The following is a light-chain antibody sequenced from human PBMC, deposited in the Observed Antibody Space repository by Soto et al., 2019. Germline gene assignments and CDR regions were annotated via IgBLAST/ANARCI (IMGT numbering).Light chain of an antibody. Sequence: QSALTQPASVSGSPGQSITISCSGTSSDVGSYDHVAWYQQFPGKTPKLMIYEVSNRPSGVSSRFSGSKSGNTASLTISGLLAEDEADYYCISYTGSSTSYVFGSGTKVTVL. CDR3: ISYTGSSTSYV. J-gene: IGLJ1*01. CDR1: SSDVGSYDH. V-gene: IGLV2-14*01. CDR2: EVS.